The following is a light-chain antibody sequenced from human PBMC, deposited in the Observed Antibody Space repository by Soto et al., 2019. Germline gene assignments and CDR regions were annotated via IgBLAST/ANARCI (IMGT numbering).Light chain of an antibody. V-gene: IGKV3-15*01. J-gene: IGKJ4*01. Sequence: EIVMTQSPATLSVSPGERATLSCRASQSVRSNLAWYQQKPGQAPRLLIYGASTRASGIPARFSGSGSGTEFSLPVSSLQSEDVAVYYCQQYDVWPLTFGGGTKVEIK. CDR2: GAS. CDR1: QSVRSN. CDR3: QQYDVWPLT.